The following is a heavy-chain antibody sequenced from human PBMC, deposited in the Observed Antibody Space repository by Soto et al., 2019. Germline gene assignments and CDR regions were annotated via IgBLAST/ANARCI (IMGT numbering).Heavy chain of an antibody. CDR2: ISGSGGST. CDR1: GFTFSSYA. CDR3: AKVSAVSIYYFDY. J-gene: IGHJ4*02. D-gene: IGHD2-8*01. Sequence: EVQLLESGGGLVQPGGSLRLSCAASGFTFSSYAMSWVRQAPGKGLEWVSAISGSGGSTYYADSVKGRFTFSRDKSKITLYLQMNSLRAEDTAVYYCAKVSAVSIYYFDYWGQGTLVTVSS. V-gene: IGHV3-23*01.